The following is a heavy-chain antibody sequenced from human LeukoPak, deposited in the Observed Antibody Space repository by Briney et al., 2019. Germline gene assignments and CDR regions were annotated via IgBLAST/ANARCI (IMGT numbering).Heavy chain of an antibody. V-gene: IGHV3-74*01. Sequence: QPGGSLRLSCAASGFTFSSYWMHWVRQAPGKGLVWVSRVNSDGTGTTYADSVEGRFTISRDNAKNTVYLQMHSLRAEDTAIYYCIRTLIVATSPYMDVWGKGITVTVSS. D-gene: IGHD5-12*01. J-gene: IGHJ6*03. CDR3: IRTLIVATSPYMDV. CDR1: GFTFSSYW. CDR2: VNSDGTGT.